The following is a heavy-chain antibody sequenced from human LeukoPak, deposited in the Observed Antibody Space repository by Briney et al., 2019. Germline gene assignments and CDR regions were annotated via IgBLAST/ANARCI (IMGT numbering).Heavy chain of an antibody. Sequence: ASVKVSCKASGYTFTSYDINWVRQATGQGLEWMGWMNPNSGNTGYAQKFQGRVTMTRNTSISTAYMELSSLRSEDTAVYYCARGDSSGYRRSAIGVYFFDYWGQGTLVTVSS. CDR1: GYTFTSYD. J-gene: IGHJ4*02. CDR3: ARGDSSGYRRSAIGVYFFDY. CDR2: MNPNSGNT. V-gene: IGHV1-8*01. D-gene: IGHD3-22*01.